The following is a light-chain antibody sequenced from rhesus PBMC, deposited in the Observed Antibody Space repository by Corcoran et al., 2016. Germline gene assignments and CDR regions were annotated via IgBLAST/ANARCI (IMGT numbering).Light chain of an antibody. CDR1: QSVSSY. V-gene: IGKV3-10*01. J-gene: IGKJ2*01. Sequence: QVILTQSPATLSLSPGERATLSCRASQSVSSYLAWYQQNTGQAPRLLIYGASSRATGIPDRFSGSGSGTDFTLTLSSLEPEDVGVYHCYQHSSGYSFGQGTKVEIK. CDR2: GAS. CDR3: YQHSSGYS.